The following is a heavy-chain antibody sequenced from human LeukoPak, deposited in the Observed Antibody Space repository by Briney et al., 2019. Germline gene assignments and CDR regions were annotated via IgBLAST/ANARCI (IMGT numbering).Heavy chain of an antibody. Sequence: PGGSLRLSCAASGFAFSTYGMHWVRQAPGKGLVWVSLIKSDGSTTTYADSVKGRFTISRDNAKNTLYLQMNSLRAEDTAVYYCARRNYYGMDVWGQGTTVTVSS. CDR1: GFAFSTYG. CDR3: ARRNYYGMDV. J-gene: IGHJ6*02. V-gene: IGHV3-74*01. CDR2: IKSDGSTT.